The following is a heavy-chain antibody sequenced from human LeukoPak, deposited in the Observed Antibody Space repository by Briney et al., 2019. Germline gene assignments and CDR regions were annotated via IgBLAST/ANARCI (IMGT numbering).Heavy chain of an antibody. CDR2: IYTSGST. Sequence: SETLSLTCAVYGGSFSSYYWSWIRQPAGKGLEWIGRIYTSGSTNYNPSLKSRVTMSVDTSKNQFSLKLSSVTAADTAVYYCARDDLAEAGPFDAFDIWGQGTMVTVSS. J-gene: IGHJ3*02. CDR3: ARDDLAEAGPFDAFDI. V-gene: IGHV4-4*07. CDR1: GGSFSSYY. D-gene: IGHD6-13*01.